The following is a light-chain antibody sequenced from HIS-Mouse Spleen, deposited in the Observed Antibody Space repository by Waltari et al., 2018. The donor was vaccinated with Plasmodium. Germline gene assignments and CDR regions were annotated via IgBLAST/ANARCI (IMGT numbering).Light chain of an antibody. J-gene: IGLJ2*01. CDR2: SNN. Sequence: QSVLTQPPSASGTPGQRVTISCSGSSSNIGSNTVNWYQQLPGTAPKLHIYSNNQRPSGVPDRFSGSKSGTSASLAISGLQSEDEADYYCAAWDDSLNGPVFGGRTKLTVL. V-gene: IGLV1-44*01. CDR3: AAWDDSLNGPV. CDR1: SSNIGSNT.